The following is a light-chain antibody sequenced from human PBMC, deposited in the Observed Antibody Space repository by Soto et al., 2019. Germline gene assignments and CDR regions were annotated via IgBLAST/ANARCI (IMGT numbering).Light chain of an antibody. CDR1: SNDIGSYNF. CDR2: NVS. J-gene: IGLJ1*01. CDR3: RSYRSISTSYV. V-gene: IGLV2-14*03. Sequence: QSVLTQPASVSGSPGQSITISCTGTSNDIGSYNFVSWYQQHPGKAPKLIIYNVSDRPSGVSIRFSGSKSANTASLTISGLQPEDEADYHCRSYRSISTSYVFGTGTKLTVL.